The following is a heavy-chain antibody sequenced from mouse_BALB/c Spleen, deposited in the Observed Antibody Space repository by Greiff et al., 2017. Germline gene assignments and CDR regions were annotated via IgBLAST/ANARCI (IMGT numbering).Heavy chain of an antibody. V-gene: IGHV2-6-7*01. D-gene: IGHD1-1*01. CDR3: ARADYYGSAWFAY. J-gene: IGHJ3*01. Sequence: QVQLKQSGPGLVAPSQSLSITCTVSGFSLTGYGVNWVRQPPGKGLEWLGMIWGDGSTDYNSALKSRLSISKDNSKSQVFLKMNSLQTDDTARYYCARADYYGSAWFAYWGQGTLVTVSA. CDR1: GFSLTGYG. CDR2: IWGDGST.